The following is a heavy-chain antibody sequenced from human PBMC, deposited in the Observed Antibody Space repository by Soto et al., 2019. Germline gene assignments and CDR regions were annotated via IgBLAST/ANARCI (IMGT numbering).Heavy chain of an antibody. CDR2: IYYSGST. J-gene: IGHJ5*02. V-gene: IGHV4-61*01. CDR3: ASLWFGELSLISDWFDP. CDR1: GGSVSSGSYY. D-gene: IGHD3-10*01. Sequence: SETLSLTCTVSGGSVSSGSYYWSWIRQPPGKGLEWIGYIYYSGSTNYNPSLKSRVTISVDTSKNQFSLKLSSVTAADTAVYYCASLWFGELSLISDWFDPWGQGTLVTVSS.